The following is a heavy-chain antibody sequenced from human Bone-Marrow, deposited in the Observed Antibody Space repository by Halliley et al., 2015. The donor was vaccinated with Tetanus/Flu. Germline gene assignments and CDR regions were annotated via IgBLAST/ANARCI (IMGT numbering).Heavy chain of an antibody. Sequence: QLVQSGAEVKKPGASVKVSCKASGYTFTFYGISWVRQAPGQGLEWVGWIGTYSGDTKSAQNLQGRVTMTTDTSTSTAYMELRSLGHDDTAVYSCARDNEQLVFGMDGWGQGTTVAVSS. CDR1: GYTFTFYG. CDR2: IGTYSGDT. V-gene: IGHV1-18*04. CDR3: ARDNEQLVFGMDG. J-gene: IGHJ6*02. D-gene: IGHD6-6*01.